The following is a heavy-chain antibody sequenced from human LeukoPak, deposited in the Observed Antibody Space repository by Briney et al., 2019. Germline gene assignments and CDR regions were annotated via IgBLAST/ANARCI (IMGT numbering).Heavy chain of an antibody. D-gene: IGHD6-19*01. CDR1: GFTFSSYG. CDR3: ASRAIAVANA. J-gene: IGHJ4*02. CDR2: IQYDGSNA. V-gene: IGHV3-30*02. Sequence: GGSLRLSCAASGFTFSSYGMHWVRQAPGKGLEWVAYIQYDGSNAQYADSVKGRFSISRDSSKNILYLQMNSLRAEDTAVYYCASRAIAVANARGQGTLVTVSS.